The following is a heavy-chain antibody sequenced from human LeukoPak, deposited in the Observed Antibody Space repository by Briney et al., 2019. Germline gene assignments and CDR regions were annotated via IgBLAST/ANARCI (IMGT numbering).Heavy chain of an antibody. CDR3: ASYGSGSYYDDNY. V-gene: IGHV4-4*07. Sequence: SETLSLTCTVSGGSLSSYYWSWIRQPAGKGLEWIGRIYTSGSTNYNPSLKSRVTISVDTSKNQFSLKLSSVTAADTAVYYCASYGSGSYYDDNYWGQGTLVTVSS. D-gene: IGHD3-10*01. J-gene: IGHJ4*02. CDR2: IYTSGST. CDR1: GGSLSSYY.